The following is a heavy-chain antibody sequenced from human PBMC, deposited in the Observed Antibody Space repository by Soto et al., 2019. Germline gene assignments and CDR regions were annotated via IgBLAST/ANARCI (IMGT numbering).Heavy chain of an antibody. CDR1: GYTFTSYG. CDR2: ISTYNGNT. D-gene: IGHD3-9*01. V-gene: IGHV1-18*01. J-gene: IGHJ5*02. CDR3: ARDYDILTRWFDP. Sequence: ASVKVSCKASGYTFTSYGISWVRQAPGQGLEWMGWISTYNGNTNFTQKLQGRVTMTTDTSTSTAYMELRSLRSDDTAVYYCARDYDILTRWFDPWGQGTLVTVSS.